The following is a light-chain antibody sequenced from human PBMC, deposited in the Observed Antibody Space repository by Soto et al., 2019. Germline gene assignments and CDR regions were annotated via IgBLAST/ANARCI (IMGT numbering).Light chain of an antibody. Sequence: QSALTQSASVSGSLGQSITISCAGTSSDVGAYNYVSWYQQHPGKAPKLMIFEVTNRPSGVSSRFSGSKSDNTAFLTISGLQAEDEADYYCSSYSSTSSPVLFGGGTKLTV. CDR1: SSDVGAYNY. CDR2: EVT. V-gene: IGLV2-14*01. CDR3: SSYSSTSSPVL. J-gene: IGLJ2*01.